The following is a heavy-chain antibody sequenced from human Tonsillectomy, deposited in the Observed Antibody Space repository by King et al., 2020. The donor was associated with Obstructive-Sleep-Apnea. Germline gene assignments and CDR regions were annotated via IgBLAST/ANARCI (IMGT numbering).Heavy chain of an antibody. Sequence: VQLVESGGGLVKHGGSLRLSCAASGFTFSSYSMNWVRQAPGKGLEWVSSISSSSSYIYYADSVKGRFTISRDNAKNSLYLQMNSLRAEDTAVYYCASSKQYVYYYDSSGYYPVDYWGQGTLVTVSS. CDR1: GFTFSSYS. J-gene: IGHJ4*02. V-gene: IGHV3-21*01. CDR2: ISSSSSYI. D-gene: IGHD3-22*01. CDR3: ASSKQYVYYYDSSGYYPVDY.